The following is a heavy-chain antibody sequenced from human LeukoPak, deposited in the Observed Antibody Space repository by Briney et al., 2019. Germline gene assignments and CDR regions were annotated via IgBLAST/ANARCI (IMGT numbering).Heavy chain of an antibody. CDR1: GFTFSSYA. CDR2: ISGSGGST. J-gene: IGHJ4*02. CDR3: AKGPRFLEWLSPDPYFDY. V-gene: IGHV3-23*01. D-gene: IGHD3-3*01. Sequence: PGGSLRLSCAASGFTFSSYAMSWVRQAPGKGLEWVSAISGSGGSTYYADPVKGRFTISRANSKNTPHPTMNSLRAEDTAVYYCAKGPRFLEWLSPDPYFDYWGQGTLVTVSS.